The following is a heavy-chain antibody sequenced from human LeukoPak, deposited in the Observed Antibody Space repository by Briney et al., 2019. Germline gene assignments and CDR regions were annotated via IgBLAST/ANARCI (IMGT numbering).Heavy chain of an antibody. Sequence: GGSLRLSCAASGFTFSSYGMHWVRQAPGKGLEWVAVIWYDGSNKYYADSVKGRFTISRDNSKNTLYLQMNSLRAEDTAVYYCAREGVGNGDGGGPFDYWGQGTLVTVSS. D-gene: IGHD4-17*01. CDR2: IWYDGSNK. CDR3: AREGVGNGDGGGPFDY. V-gene: IGHV3-33*01. J-gene: IGHJ4*02. CDR1: GFTFSSYG.